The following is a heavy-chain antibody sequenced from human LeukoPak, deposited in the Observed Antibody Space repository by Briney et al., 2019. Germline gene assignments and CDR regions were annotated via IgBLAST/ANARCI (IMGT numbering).Heavy chain of an antibody. J-gene: IGHJ3*02. CDR2: IQYDGSNE. CDR1: GFTFSSYG. D-gene: IGHD3-22*01. Sequence: GGSLRLSCAASGFTFSSYGMHWVRQAPGKGLEWVAYIQYDGSNEQYAHSVKGRFRISRDSSKNILYLQMNSLRAEDTAVYYCAKEDDSSGYYPHAFDIWGQGTMVTVSS. CDR3: AKEDDSSGYYPHAFDI. V-gene: IGHV3-30*02.